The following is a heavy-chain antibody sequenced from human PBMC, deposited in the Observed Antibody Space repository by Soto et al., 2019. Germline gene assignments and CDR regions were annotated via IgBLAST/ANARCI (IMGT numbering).Heavy chain of an antibody. CDR2: IDWDDDK. CDR1: GFSLSTSGMC. V-gene: IGHV2-5*08. D-gene: IGHD3-10*01. J-gene: IGHJ5*01. Sequence: SGPTLVNPTQTLTLTCTFSGFSLSTSGMCVSWIRQPPGKALEWLALIDWDDDKRYSPSLKTRITITKDTSKKQVVLTMTNMEPVDTATYYCTNTRAGFGELLFIDPRGQGIRVTVSS. CDR3: TNTRAGFGELLFIDP.